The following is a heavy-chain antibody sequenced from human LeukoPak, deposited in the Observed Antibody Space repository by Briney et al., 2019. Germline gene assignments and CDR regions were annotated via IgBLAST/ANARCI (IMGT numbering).Heavy chain of an antibody. D-gene: IGHD2-2*01. CDR2: ISSDGSTI. CDR1: GFTFSNYE. J-gene: IGHJ6*02. CDR3: ARDHTGYCSSTSCPRDYYYYYGMDV. Sequence: GGSLRLSCAASGFTFSNYEMNWVRQVPGKGLEWVSYISSDGSTIYYADSVKGRFTISRDNAKNSLYLQMNSLRDEDTAVYYCARDHTGYCSSTSCPRDYYYYYGMDVWGQGTTVTVSS. V-gene: IGHV3-48*03.